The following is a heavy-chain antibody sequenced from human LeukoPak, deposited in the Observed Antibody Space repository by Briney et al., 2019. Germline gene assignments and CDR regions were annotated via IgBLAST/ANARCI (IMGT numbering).Heavy chain of an antibody. CDR3: AKDQVWIVVGSFDY. Sequence: HPGGSLRLSCAASGFTFSSYAMSWVRQAPGKGLEWVSGISGSGGSTYYADSVKGRFTISRDNSKNTLYLQMTSLRAEDTAVYYCAKDQVWIVVGSFDYWGQGTLVTVSS. J-gene: IGHJ4*02. D-gene: IGHD3-22*01. V-gene: IGHV3-23*01. CDR1: GFTFSSYA. CDR2: ISGSGGST.